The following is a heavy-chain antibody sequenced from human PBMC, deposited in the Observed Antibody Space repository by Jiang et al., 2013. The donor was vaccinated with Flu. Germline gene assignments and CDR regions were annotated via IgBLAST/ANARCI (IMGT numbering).Heavy chain of an antibody. CDR1: GDSIDSGGYF. Sequence: GSGLVKPSQTLSLSCSVSGDSIDSGGYFWGWIRQLPGKGLEWIAYVHYTGDTYYNPSLQSRVTISVDTSSNRFSLTFHSVSAADTAVYYCARRPTDDGRLWRNYFDSWGQGILVTVSS. D-gene: IGHD3-16*01. CDR2: VHYTGDT. CDR3: ARRPTDDGRLWRNYFDS. V-gene: IGHV4-31*03. J-gene: IGHJ4*02.